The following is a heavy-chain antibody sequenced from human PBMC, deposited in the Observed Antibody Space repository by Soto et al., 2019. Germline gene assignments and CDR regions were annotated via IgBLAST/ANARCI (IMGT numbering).Heavy chain of an antibody. CDR2: ISVYNGNT. V-gene: IGHV1-18*01. CDR3: ARMGTYYDILSRYYKLDY. CDR1: GYTSTNYV. D-gene: IGHD3-9*01. J-gene: IGHJ4*02. Sequence: QIQLVQSGSEVKKPGASVKLSCKASGYTSTNYVITWVRQAPGQGLEWMGWISVYNGNTNYTQKLQGKVSMTTDTSTNTAYMELRSLKSDDTAVYYCARMGTYYDILSRYYKLDYWGQGTLVTVSS.